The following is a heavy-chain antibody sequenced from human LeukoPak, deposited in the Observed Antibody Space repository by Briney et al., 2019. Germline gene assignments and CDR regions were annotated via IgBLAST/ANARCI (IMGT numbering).Heavy chain of an antibody. V-gene: IGHV4-39*01. J-gene: IGHJ5*01. Sequence: AETLSLTCTVSGGSISSSTYYLGLIRQPPGKGLDWIRSIDYSGSTHYNTSLSSRLTLSVDTSKNQFSLKVNYVTAAHTAVHYCARHDHSDFGDPNWVYTWGHGKLFSVSS. D-gene: IGHD4-17*01. CDR2: IDYSGST. CDR3: ARHDHSDFGDPNWVYT. CDR1: GGSISSSTYY.